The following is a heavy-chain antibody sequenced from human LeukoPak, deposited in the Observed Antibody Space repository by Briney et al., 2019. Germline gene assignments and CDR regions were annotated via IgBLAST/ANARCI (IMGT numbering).Heavy chain of an antibody. V-gene: IGHV1-2*02. CDR2: INPNGGGT. D-gene: IGHD1-26*01. CDR1: GYTFTGYF. CDR3: ARDDYSGSYRPFDY. J-gene: IGHJ4*02. Sequence: GASVRVSCKASGYTFTGYFLHWVRQAPGQGLEWMGWINPNGGGTTYAQSFQGRVTTTRDTSISTAYMELSSLRSDDTAVYYCARDDYSGSYRPFDYWGQGTLVTVSA.